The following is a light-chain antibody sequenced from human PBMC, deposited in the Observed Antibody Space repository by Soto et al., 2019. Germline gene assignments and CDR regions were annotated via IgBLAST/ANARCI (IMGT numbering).Light chain of an antibody. CDR3: ETWDFNTRV. Sequence: QSVLTQSSSASASLGSSVKLTCTLSSGHSSYIIAWHQQQPGKAPRYLMKLEGSGSYNKGSGVPDRFSGSSSAADRYLTISHLQFEDESDYYCETWDFNTRVFGGGTKLTVL. CDR2: LEGSGSY. J-gene: IGLJ3*02. V-gene: IGLV4-60*02. CDR1: SGHSSYI.